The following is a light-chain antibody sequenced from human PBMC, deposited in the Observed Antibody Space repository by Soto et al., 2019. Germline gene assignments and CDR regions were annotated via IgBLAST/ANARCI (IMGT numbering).Light chain of an antibody. CDR2: GAS. V-gene: IGKV1-9*01. Sequence: QFTQSPSSLSASAGDRVAINCRASQGISSNLAWYLKKTGRDPQLLIFGASTLPSGVPSRFSGSGSGTDFNLTLSSLQTEDCATYDCQQVKTYTRTFGGGTKLDIK. J-gene: IGKJ4*01. CDR1: QGISSN. CDR3: QQVKTYTRT.